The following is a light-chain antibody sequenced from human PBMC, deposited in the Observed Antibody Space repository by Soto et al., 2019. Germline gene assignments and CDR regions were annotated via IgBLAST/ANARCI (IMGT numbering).Light chain of an antibody. CDR1: QSISSW. CDR3: QQYNSYPLT. Sequence: DIQMTQSPSTLSVSVGDRVSITCRASQSISSWLAWYQQKAGKVPKVLIYKASNRESGVPSRFSGSGSGTEFTLTISSLQPDDFATYYCQQYNSYPLTFGGGTKVEIK. V-gene: IGKV1-5*03. CDR2: KAS. J-gene: IGKJ4*01.